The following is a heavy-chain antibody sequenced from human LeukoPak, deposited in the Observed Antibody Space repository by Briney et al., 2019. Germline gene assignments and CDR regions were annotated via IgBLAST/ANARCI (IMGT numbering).Heavy chain of an antibody. V-gene: IGHV4-4*07. CDR3: ARDLVVYAISGYYYYMDV. Sequence: SETLSLTCTVSGGAISSYYWSWIRQPAGKGLEWIGRIFTSGSTNYNPSLRSRVTISVDTSKNQFSLKLSSVTAADTAVYYCARDLVVYAISGYYYYMDVWGKGTTVTVSS. J-gene: IGHJ6*03. CDR1: GGAISSYY. CDR2: IFTSGST. D-gene: IGHD2-8*01.